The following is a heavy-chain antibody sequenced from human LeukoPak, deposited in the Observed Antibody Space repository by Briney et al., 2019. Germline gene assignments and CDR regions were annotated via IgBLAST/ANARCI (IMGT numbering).Heavy chain of an antibody. J-gene: IGHJ5*02. V-gene: IGHV3-48*01. CDR1: GSIFSTYG. CDR2: ISSNSRTT. CDR3: ARGPHDDATGYSFS. Sequence: PGGSLRLSCEASGSIFSTYGMAWVRQAPGKGLEWISYISSNSRTTAYADSVRGRFTISRDNAKNSLSLQINRLRADDTGVYYCARGPHDDATGYSFSWGQGTQVTVSS. D-gene: IGHD3-9*01.